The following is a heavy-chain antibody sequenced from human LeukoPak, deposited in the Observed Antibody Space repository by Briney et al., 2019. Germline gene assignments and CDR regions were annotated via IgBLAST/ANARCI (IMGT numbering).Heavy chain of an antibody. CDR3: AREVTVGGMSYFDY. V-gene: IGHV1-8*01. CDR2: MNPNSGNT. J-gene: IGHJ4*02. D-gene: IGHD3-16*01. CDR1: GYTFTSYD. Sequence: ASVKVSCKASGYTFTSYDINWVRQATGQGLEWMGWMNPNSGNTGYAQKFQGRVTMTRNTSISTAYMELSSLRSEDTAVYYCAREVTVGGMSYFDYWGQGTLVTVSS.